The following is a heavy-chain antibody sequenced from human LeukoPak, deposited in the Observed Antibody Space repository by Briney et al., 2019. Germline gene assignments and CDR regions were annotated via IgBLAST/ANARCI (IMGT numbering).Heavy chain of an antibody. D-gene: IGHD6-19*01. CDR2: IYYSGST. V-gene: IGHV4-61*05. J-gene: IGHJ4*02. CDR3: ARKRGSGWYYFDY. CDR1: GGSISSSSYY. Sequence: SETLSLTCTVSGGSISSSSYYWGWIRQPPGKGLEWIGYIYYSGSTNYNPSLKSRVTISVDTSKNQFSLKLSSVTAADTAVYYCARKRGSGWYYFDYWGQGTLVTVSS.